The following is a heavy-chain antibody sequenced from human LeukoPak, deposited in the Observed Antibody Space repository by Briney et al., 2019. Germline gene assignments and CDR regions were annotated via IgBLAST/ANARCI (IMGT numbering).Heavy chain of an antibody. CDR1: GFTFSNAW. CDR3: ASLGIAAAGTIDY. CDR2: IKSKTDGGTT. J-gene: IGHJ4*02. V-gene: IGHV3-15*01. D-gene: IGHD6-13*01. Sequence: PGGSLRLSCAASGFTFSNAWMSWVRQAPGKGLEWVGRIKSKTDGGTTDYAAPVKGRFTISRDDSKNTLYLQMNSLRAEDTAVYYCASLGIAAAGTIDYWGQGTLVTVSS.